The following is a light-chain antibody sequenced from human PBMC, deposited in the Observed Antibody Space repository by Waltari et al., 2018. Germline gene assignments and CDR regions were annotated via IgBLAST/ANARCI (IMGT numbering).Light chain of an antibody. J-gene: IGKJ5*01. Sequence: EIVLTQSPATLSLSPGERATLSCTASQRVSSSLAWYQQKPGQAPRLLLYDSSNRATGIPARFSGSGSGTDFTLTISSLEPEDFVVYYCQQRINWPITFGQGTRLEIK. CDR1: QRVSSS. CDR3: QQRINWPIT. V-gene: IGKV3-11*01. CDR2: DSS.